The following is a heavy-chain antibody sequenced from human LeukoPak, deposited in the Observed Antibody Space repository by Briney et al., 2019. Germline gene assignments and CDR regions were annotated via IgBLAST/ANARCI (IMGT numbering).Heavy chain of an antibody. CDR3: ARGSDCGGGSCYSYWYFDL. D-gene: IGHD2-15*01. V-gene: IGHV3-23*01. CDR2: IDGSGGTT. Sequence: PGGSLRLSCAASGFTFTRNAMAWVRQAPGKGLEWVSAIDGSGGTTFYADSVKGRVTISRVQSTNTVYLQMNSLRAEDTAMYYCARGSDCGGGSCYSYWYFDLWGRGTLVTVSS. J-gene: IGHJ2*01. CDR1: GFTFTRNA.